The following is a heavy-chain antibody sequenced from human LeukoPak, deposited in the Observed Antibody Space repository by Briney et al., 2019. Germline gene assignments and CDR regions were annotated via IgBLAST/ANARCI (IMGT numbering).Heavy chain of an antibody. Sequence: TLSLTCTVSGGSISSGGYYWSWIRQPPGKGLEWIGYIYHSGSTYYNPSLKSRVTISVDRSKNQFSLKLSSVTAADTAVYYCASRNYVGVGYWGQGTLVTVSS. V-gene: IGHV4-30-2*01. D-gene: IGHD1-7*01. CDR2: IYHSGST. CDR1: GGSISSGGYY. CDR3: ASRNYVGVGY. J-gene: IGHJ4*02.